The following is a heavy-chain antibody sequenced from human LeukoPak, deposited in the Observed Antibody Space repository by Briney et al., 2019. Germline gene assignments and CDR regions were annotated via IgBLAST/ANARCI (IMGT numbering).Heavy chain of an antibody. Sequence: AVGSLRLSSAASVVTFSSYSMNSGRQTPEEGLWWVSSISTISSYIYYADSVKGRFTISRDNAKNSLYLQMNSLRADDTAVYYCARGSGGVITGTRGYFDYWGQGTLVTVSS. J-gene: IGHJ4*02. V-gene: IGHV3-21*01. D-gene: IGHD1-20*01. CDR3: ARGSGGVITGTRGYFDY. CDR2: ISTISSYI. CDR1: VVTFSSYS.